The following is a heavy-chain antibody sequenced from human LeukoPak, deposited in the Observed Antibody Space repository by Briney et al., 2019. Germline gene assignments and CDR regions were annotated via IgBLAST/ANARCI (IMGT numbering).Heavy chain of an antibody. J-gene: IGHJ4*02. CDR1: GFTFSDHH. CDR2: IRNKANRYTT. Sequence: GGSLRLSCAASGFTFSDHHMDWVRQAPGEGLEWVARIRNKANRYTTEYAASVKGRFTISRDDSENSLYLQMDSLKTEDTAVYYCARSPLGIAPFDYWGQGTLVTVSS. CDR3: ARSPLGIAPFDY. D-gene: IGHD7-27*01. V-gene: IGHV3-72*01.